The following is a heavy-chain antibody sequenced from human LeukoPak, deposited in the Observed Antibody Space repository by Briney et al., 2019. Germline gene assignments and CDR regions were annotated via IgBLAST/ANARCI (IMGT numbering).Heavy chain of an antibody. Sequence: GESLKISCKGSGYSFTSYWIGWVRQMPGKGLEWMGIIYPGDSDTRYSPSFQGQVTISADKSISTAYLQWGSLRASDTAIYYCARRAGSCSGGSCEYFEYWGQGTLVTVSS. V-gene: IGHV5-51*01. CDR3: ARRAGSCSGGSCEYFEY. D-gene: IGHD2-15*01. CDR1: GYSFTSYW. J-gene: IGHJ4*02. CDR2: IYPGDSDT.